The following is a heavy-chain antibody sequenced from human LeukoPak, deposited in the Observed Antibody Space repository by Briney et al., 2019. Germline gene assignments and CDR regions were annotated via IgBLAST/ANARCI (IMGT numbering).Heavy chain of an antibody. D-gene: IGHD3-10*02. CDR3: AELGITMIGGV. V-gene: IGHV3-48*04. CDR1: GFTFSSYS. J-gene: IGHJ6*04. CDR2: ITSSSRTI. Sequence: GGSLRLSCAASGFTFSSYSMNWVRQAPGRGLEWVSDITSSSRTIYYADSVKGRFTISRDNAKNSLYLQMNSLRAEDTAVYYCAELGITMIGGVWGKGTTVTISS.